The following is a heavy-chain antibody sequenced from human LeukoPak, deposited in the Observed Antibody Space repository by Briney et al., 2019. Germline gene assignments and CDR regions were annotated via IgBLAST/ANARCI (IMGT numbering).Heavy chain of an antibody. CDR3: AKGLGTTRSAFDI. CDR2: ISGSGDST. CDR1: GFTFSSYA. J-gene: IGHJ3*02. Sequence: GGSLRLSCAASGFTFSSYAMSWVRQAPGKGLEWVSAISGSGDSTYYADSVKGQFTISRDTSKNTLYLQVNSLRAEDTAVYYCAKGLGTTRSAFDIWGQGTMVTVSS. V-gene: IGHV3-23*01. D-gene: IGHD1-1*01.